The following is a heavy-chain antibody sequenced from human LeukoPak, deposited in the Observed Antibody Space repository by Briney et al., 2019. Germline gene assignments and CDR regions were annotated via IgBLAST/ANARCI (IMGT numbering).Heavy chain of an antibody. D-gene: IGHD6-6*01. J-gene: IGHJ4*02. Sequence: ASVKLSCKASGNTFASYGVSWVRQAPGQGLEWMGWISADNRNTKYAENLQGRVTMTTDTSTSTAYMELRSLRFEDKAVYYCATKFTEAVRQDFDYWGQGTLVTVSS. CDR2: ISADNRNT. V-gene: IGHV1-18*01. CDR1: GNTFASYG. CDR3: ATKFTEAVRQDFDY.